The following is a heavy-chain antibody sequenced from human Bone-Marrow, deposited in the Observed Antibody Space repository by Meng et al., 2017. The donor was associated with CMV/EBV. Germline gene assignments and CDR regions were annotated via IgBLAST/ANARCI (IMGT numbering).Heavy chain of an antibody. CDR2: IRSKANSYAT. V-gene: IGHV3-73*01. Sequence: GGSLRLSCAASGFTFSGSAMHWVRQASGKGLEWVGRIRSKANSYATAYAASVKGRFTISRDDSKNTAYLQMNSLRAEDTAVYYCAKETFGSSWYYYYGMDVWGQGTTVTVSS. D-gene: IGHD6-13*01. CDR3: AKETFGSSWYYYYGMDV. CDR1: GFTFSGSA. J-gene: IGHJ6*02.